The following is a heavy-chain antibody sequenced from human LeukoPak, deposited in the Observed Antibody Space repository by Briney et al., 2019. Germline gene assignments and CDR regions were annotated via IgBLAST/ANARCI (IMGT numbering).Heavy chain of an antibody. V-gene: IGHV1-46*01. CDR3: ARDVYSGSYSFDY. D-gene: IGHD1-26*01. CDR2: IYPRDGST. CDR1: GYTFTSNY. Sequence: ASVKVSCKASGYTFTSNYIHWVRQAPGQGLEWMGMIYPRDGSTSYAQKFQGRVTVTRDTSTSTAYMELSSLRSEDTAVYYCARDVYSGSYSFDYWGQGTLVTVSS. J-gene: IGHJ4*02.